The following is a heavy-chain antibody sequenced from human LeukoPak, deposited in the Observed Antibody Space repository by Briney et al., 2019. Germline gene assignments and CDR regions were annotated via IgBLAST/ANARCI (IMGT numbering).Heavy chain of an antibody. CDR3: ARALNDYVWGSNYYYYYYGMDV. CDR1: GGSISSSSYY. Sequence: SETLSLTCIVSGGSISSSSYYWGWIRQPPGKGLEWIGSIYYSGSTYYNPSLKSRVTISVDTSKNQFSLKLSSVTAADTAVYYCARALNDYVWGSNYYYYYYGMDVWGQGTTVTVSS. J-gene: IGHJ6*02. D-gene: IGHD3-16*01. V-gene: IGHV4-39*01. CDR2: IYYSGST.